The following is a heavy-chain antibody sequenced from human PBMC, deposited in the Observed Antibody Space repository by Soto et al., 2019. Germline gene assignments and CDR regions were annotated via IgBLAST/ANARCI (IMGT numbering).Heavy chain of an antibody. CDR2: ISYDGSNK. D-gene: IGHD3-9*01. CDR1: GFTVSSYA. Sequence: GGSLRLSCAASGFTVSSYAMHWVRQAPGKGLEWVAVISYDGSNKYYADSVKGRFTISRDNSKNTLYLQMNSLRAEDTAVYYCARDGLGYHLSTGYDYYHYGMEVWGQGTPVNVS. V-gene: IGHV3-30-3*01. J-gene: IGHJ6*02. CDR3: ARDGLGYHLSTGYDYYHYGMEV.